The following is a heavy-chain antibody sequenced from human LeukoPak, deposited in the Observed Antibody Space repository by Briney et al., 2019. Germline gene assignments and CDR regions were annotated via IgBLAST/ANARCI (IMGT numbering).Heavy chain of an antibody. CDR1: GYTLTELS. J-gene: IGHJ3*02. V-gene: IGHV1-24*01. CDR3: ATADIVVVPAAIWRYAFDI. CDR2: FDPEDGET. Sequence: ASVKVSCKVSGYTLTELSMHWVRQAPGKGLEWMGGFDPEDGETIYAQKFQGRVTMTEDTSTDTAYMELSSLRSEDTAVYCCATADIVVVPAAIWRYAFDIWGQGTMVTVSS. D-gene: IGHD2-2*01.